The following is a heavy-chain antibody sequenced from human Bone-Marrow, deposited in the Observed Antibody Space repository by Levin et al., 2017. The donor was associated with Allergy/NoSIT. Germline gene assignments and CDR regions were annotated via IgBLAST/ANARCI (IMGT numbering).Heavy chain of an antibody. J-gene: IGHJ6*02. CDR3: VRDGGVSRAGDIYYGVDA. V-gene: IGHV4-31*03. CDR1: GGSLSTSGNF. D-gene: IGHD2-8*02. CDR2: IYYTGST. Sequence: PSETLSLTCTVSGGSLSTSGNFWSWIRQLPGKGLEWIAYIYYTGSTYYNPSLRSRTTILMDMSKNQFSLELSSVTAADTAVYYCVRDGGVSRAGDIYYGVDAWGQGITVTVSS.